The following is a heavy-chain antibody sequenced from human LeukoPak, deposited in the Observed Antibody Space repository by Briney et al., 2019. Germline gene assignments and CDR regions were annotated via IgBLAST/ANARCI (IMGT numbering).Heavy chain of an antibody. Sequence: SETLSLTCTASDDSISRDFWTWIRQPPGKGLEWIGYIRYSGRTEYNPSLKSRVTISIQTSKNQFSLKLTSVPAADTAIYYCARLPDVSGWPFDYWGQGIRVTVSS. CDR2: IRYSGRT. CDR1: DDSISRDF. CDR3: ARLPDVSGWPFDY. J-gene: IGHJ4*02. V-gene: IGHV4-59*01. D-gene: IGHD6-19*01.